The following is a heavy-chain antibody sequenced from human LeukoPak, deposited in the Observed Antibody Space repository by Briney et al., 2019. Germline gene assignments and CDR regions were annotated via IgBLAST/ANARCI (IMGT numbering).Heavy chain of an antibody. Sequence: SETLSLTCAVYGGSFSGYYWSWIRQPPGKGLEWIGEINHSGSTNYNPSLKSRVTISVDTSKNQLSLKLSSVTAADTAVYYCARVGVTTVTPSDAFDIWGQGTMVTVSS. D-gene: IGHD4-17*01. CDR3: ARVGVTTVTPSDAFDI. J-gene: IGHJ3*02. CDR1: GGSFSGYY. V-gene: IGHV4-34*01. CDR2: INHSGST.